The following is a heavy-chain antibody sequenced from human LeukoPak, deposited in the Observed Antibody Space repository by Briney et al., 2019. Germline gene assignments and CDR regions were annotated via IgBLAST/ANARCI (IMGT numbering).Heavy chain of an antibody. D-gene: IGHD6-13*01. CDR2: IKQDESEK. J-gene: IGHJ4*02. CDR3: ARDGFVGAADY. Sequence: GGSLRLSCAASEFIFSGYWMNWVRQAPGKGLEWVANIKQDESEKQYVDSVRGRFTISRDNAKNSLYLQMNSLRVEDTAVYYCARDGFVGAADYWGQGTLVTVSS. V-gene: IGHV3-7*01. CDR1: EFIFSGYW.